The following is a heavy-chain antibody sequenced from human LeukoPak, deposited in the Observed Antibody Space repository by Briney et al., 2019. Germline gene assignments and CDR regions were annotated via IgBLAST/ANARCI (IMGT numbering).Heavy chain of an antibody. V-gene: IGHV4-59*01. CDR3: ARGGWNKFDY. D-gene: IGHD3-22*01. J-gene: IGHJ4*02. CDR1: GGSISSYY. Sequence: SETLSLTCTVSGGSISSYYWSWIRQPPGKGLEWIGFISYSGTTNYNPSLKSRVTISVDTSKNQFSLKLSSVTAADTAVYYCARGGWNKFDYWGQGTLVTVSS. CDR2: ISYSGTT.